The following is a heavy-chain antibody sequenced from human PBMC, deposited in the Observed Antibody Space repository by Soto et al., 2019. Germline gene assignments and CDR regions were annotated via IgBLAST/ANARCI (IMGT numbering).Heavy chain of an antibody. CDR1: GFTFSSYD. CDR3: ARSNCSSTSCYAGGAFDI. V-gene: IGHV3-13*01. CDR2: IGTAGDT. D-gene: IGHD2-2*01. J-gene: IGHJ3*02. Sequence: EVQLVESGGGLVQPGGSLRLSCAASGFTFSSYDMHWVRQATGKGLEWVSAIGTAGDTYYPGSVKGRFTISRENAKNSLYLQMNSLRAGDTAVYYCARSNCSSTSCYAGGAFDIWGQGTMVTVSS.